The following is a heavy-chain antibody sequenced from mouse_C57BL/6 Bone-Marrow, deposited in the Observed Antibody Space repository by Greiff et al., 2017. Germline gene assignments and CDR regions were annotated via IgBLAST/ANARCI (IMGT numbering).Heavy chain of an antibody. CDR3: TGITTIVGENYFDY. Sequence: VQLKESGTVLARPGASVKMSCKTSGYTFTSYWMHWVKQRPGQGLEWIGAIYPGNSDTTYNQKFKGKAKLTAVTSASTAYMELSSLINEDSAVYYCTGITTIVGENYFDYWGQGTTLTVSS. D-gene: IGHD1-1*01. V-gene: IGHV1-5*01. J-gene: IGHJ2*01. CDR1: GYTFTSYW. CDR2: IYPGNSDT.